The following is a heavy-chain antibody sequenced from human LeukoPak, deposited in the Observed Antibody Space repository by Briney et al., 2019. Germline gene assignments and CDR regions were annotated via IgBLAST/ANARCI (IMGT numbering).Heavy chain of an antibody. CDR3: AREKRGDYGMDV. Sequence: ASVKVSCKASGYTFTAYYIHWVRQAPGQGLEWMGWINPNSGGTNYAQKFQGRVTMTRDTSISTAYMELSRLRSDDTAVYYCAREKRGDYGMDVWGQGTTVTVSS. D-gene: IGHD5-12*01. J-gene: IGHJ6*02. CDR1: GYTFTAYY. CDR2: INPNSGGT. V-gene: IGHV1-2*02.